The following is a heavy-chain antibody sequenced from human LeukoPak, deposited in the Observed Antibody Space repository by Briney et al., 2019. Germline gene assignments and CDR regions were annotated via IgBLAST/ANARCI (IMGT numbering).Heavy chain of an antibody. CDR2: INPNSGGT. Sequence: ASAKVSCKASGYTFTAYFMHWVRQAPGQELEWMGRINPNSGGTNYAQKFQGRVTMTRDTSINTAYMELSRLRSDDTAVYYCARVMDYYYMDVWGKGTTVTVSS. V-gene: IGHV1-2*06. D-gene: IGHD2-8*01. CDR3: ARVMDYYYMDV. J-gene: IGHJ6*03. CDR1: GYTFTAYF.